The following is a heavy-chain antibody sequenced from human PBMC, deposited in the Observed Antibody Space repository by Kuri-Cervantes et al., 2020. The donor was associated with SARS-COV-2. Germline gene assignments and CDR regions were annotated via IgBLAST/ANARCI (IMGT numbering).Heavy chain of an antibody. D-gene: IGHD2-2*01. V-gene: IGHV4-34*01. CDR1: GGSFSGYY. Sequence: SETLSLTCAVYGGSFSGYYWSWIRQPPGKGLEWIGEINHSGSTNYNPSLKSRVTVSVDTSKNQFSLKLSSVTAADTAVYYCARGYCSSTSCYDAFDIWGQGTMVTVSS. CDR3: ARGYCSSTSCYDAFDI. CDR2: INHSGST. J-gene: IGHJ3*02.